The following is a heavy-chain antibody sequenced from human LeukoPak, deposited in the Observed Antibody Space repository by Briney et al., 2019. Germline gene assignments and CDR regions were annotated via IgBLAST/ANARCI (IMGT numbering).Heavy chain of an antibody. CDR1: GYTFTGYY. CDR2: INPNSGGT. Sequence: ASVKVSCKASGYTFTGYYTHWVRQAPGQGLAWMGWINPNSGGTNYAQKFQGRVTMTRDTYISTAYMELSRLRSDDTAVYYCVSVPYSGYDSYRFDYWGQGTLVTVSS. D-gene: IGHD5-12*01. CDR3: VSVPYSGYDSYRFDY. J-gene: IGHJ4*02. V-gene: IGHV1-2*02.